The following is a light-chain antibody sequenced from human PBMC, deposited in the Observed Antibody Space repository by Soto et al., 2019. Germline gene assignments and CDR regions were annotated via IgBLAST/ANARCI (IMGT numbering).Light chain of an antibody. Sequence: QSVLTQPHSVSGSPGQSVAISCTGTNSDVGAYNYVSWYQHHPGNAPKLIIHDVYKRPSGVPDRFSASKSGNTASLTISGLQTEDEADYYCCSYAGSRTYVFGPGTKLTVL. CDR2: DVY. CDR3: CSYAGSRTYV. CDR1: NSDVGAYNY. J-gene: IGLJ1*01. V-gene: IGLV2-11*01.